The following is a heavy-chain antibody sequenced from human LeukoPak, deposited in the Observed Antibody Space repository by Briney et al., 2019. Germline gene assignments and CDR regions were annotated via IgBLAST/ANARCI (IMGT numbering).Heavy chain of an antibody. V-gene: IGHV3-30*04. Sequence: GRSLRLSCAASGFTFSSYAMHWVRQAPGKGLEWVAVISYDGSNKYYADSVKGRFTISRDNSKNTLYLQMNSLRAEDTAVYYCARDSAMVTFYFDYWGQGTTVTVSS. D-gene: IGHD5-18*01. CDR1: GFTFSSYA. CDR3: ARDSAMVTFYFDY. CDR2: ISYDGSNK. J-gene: IGHJ4*03.